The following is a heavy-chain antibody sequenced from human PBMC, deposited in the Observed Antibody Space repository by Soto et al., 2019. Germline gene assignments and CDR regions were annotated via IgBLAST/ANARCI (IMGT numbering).Heavy chain of an antibody. CDR1: GFTFSDYY. V-gene: IGHV3-11*01. D-gene: IGHD3-16*01. Sequence: PGGSLRLSCAASGFTFSDYYMSWIRQALGKGLAWVSYISSSGSTIYYADSVKGRFTISRDNAKNSLYLQMNSLRAEDTAAYYCARPLGVEDYFDYWGQGTLVTVSS. J-gene: IGHJ4*02. CDR2: ISSSGSTI. CDR3: ARPLGVEDYFDY.